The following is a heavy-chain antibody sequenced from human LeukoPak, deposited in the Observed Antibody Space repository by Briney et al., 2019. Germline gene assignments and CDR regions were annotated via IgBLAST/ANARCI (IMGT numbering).Heavy chain of an antibody. CDR2: ISGSGGST. J-gene: IGHJ6*02. D-gene: IGHD2-2*01. V-gene: IGHV3-23*01. Sequence: GGSLRLSCAASGFTFSSYAMSWVRQAPGKGLEWVSAISGSGGSTYYADSVKGRFAISRDNSKNTLYLQMNSLRAEDTAVYYCAKDLMTGSSTSIYYYYGMDVWGQGTTVTVSS. CDR3: AKDLMTGSSTSIYYYYGMDV. CDR1: GFTFSSYA.